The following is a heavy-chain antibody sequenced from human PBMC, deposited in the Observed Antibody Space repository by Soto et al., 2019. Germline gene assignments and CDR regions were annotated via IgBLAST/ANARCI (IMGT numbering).Heavy chain of an antibody. Sequence: GGSLRLSCAAFGFTISGKKYVAWVRQAPGKGLEWVSALYDLDGSFYAASVKGRFATSSDSSKTTVYLQMNDLRPDDTAVYYCATWHEREHAYDVWGQGTTVTVSS. J-gene: IGHJ3*01. V-gene: IGHV3-53*01. CDR3: ATWHEREHAYDV. CDR2: LYDLDGS. D-gene: IGHD1-1*01. CDR1: GFTISGKKY.